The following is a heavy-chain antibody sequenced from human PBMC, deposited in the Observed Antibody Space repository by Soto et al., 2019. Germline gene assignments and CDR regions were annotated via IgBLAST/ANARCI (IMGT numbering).Heavy chain of an antibody. Sequence: GGSLRLSCAAFGFTISGKKYVAWVRQAPGKGLEWVSALYDLDGSFYAASVKGRFATSSDSSKTTVYLQMNDLRPDDTAVYYCATWHEREHAYDVWGQGTTVTVSS. J-gene: IGHJ3*01. V-gene: IGHV3-53*01. CDR3: ATWHEREHAYDV. CDR2: LYDLDGS. D-gene: IGHD1-1*01. CDR1: GFTISGKKY.